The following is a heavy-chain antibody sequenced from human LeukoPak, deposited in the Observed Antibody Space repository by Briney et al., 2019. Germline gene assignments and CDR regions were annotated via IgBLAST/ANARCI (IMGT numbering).Heavy chain of an antibody. CDR3: AGFRPERYYFDY. D-gene: IGHD1-14*01. Sequence: GASVKVSCKASGYTFTGYYMHWVRQAPGQGLEWMGWINPNSGDTNYAQKFQGRVTMTRDTSISTAYMELSRLRSDDTAVYYCAGFRPERYYFDYWGQGTLVTVSS. V-gene: IGHV1-2*02. CDR2: INPNSGDT. CDR1: GYTFTGYY. J-gene: IGHJ4*02.